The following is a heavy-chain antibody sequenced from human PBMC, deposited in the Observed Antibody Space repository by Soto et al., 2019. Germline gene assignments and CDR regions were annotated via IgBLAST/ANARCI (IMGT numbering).Heavy chain of an antibody. V-gene: IGHV4-59*01. CDR3: ARVGGSSSYNFDS. CDR2: IYYSGST. D-gene: IGHD6-6*01. J-gene: IGHJ4*02. Sequence: PSETLSLTCTVSGGSISSYYWSWIRQPPGKGLEWIGYIYYSGSTNYNPSLKSRVTISVDTSKNQFSLKLSSVTAADTAVYYCARVGGSSSYNFDSGGQETLVPVSS. CDR1: GGSISSYY.